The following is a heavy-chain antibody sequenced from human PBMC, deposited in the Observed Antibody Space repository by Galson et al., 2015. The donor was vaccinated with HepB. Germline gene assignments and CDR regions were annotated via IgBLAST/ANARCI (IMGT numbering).Heavy chain of an antibody. CDR2: IRTKSYGGTT. CDR1: EFTFEDYV. CDR3: SRKIGAPEYDYYGLDV. D-gene: IGHD2/OR15-2a*01. Sequence: SLRLSCAGSEFTFEDYVISWFRQAPGKGLEWLGFIRTKSYGGTTEYDGSVEGRVIISRNDSGSVGFLQMNSLDTDDTAVYYCSRKIGAPEYDYYGLDVWGQGTTVTVSS. V-gene: IGHV3-49*03. J-gene: IGHJ6*02.